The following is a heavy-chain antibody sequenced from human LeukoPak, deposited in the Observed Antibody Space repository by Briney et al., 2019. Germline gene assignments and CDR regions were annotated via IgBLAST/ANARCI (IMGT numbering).Heavy chain of an antibody. D-gene: IGHD6-19*01. V-gene: IGHV3-23*01. CDR3: ARSGYSSGWLPDY. Sequence: GGSLRLSCEVSGFTFNNYAMTWVRQAPGKGLEWVSSISGGGENTYYADSVKGRFTVSRENSKNTLSLQMNSLRAEDTAVYYCARSGYSSGWLPDYWGQGTLVTVSS. J-gene: IGHJ4*02. CDR2: ISGGGENT. CDR1: GFTFNNYA.